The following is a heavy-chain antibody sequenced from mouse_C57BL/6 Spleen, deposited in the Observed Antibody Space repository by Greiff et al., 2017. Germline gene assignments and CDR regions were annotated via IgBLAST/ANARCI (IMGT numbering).Heavy chain of an antibody. V-gene: IGHV1-55*01. CDR1: GYTFTSYW. CDR3: ARDGEPAGFAY. Sequence: QVQLQQSGAELVKPRASVQMSCKASGYTFTSYWLTCVKQRPGHGHEWIGDIYPGSGSTNYNETFKSKATLTVDRSSRTAYMQLSSLTCRDSAVDDWARDGEPAGFAYGGQGTLVTVSA. CDR2: IYPGSGST. D-gene: IGHD2-3*01. J-gene: IGHJ3*01.